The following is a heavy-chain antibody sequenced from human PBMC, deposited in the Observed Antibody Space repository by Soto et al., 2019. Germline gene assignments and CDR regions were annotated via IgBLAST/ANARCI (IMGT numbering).Heavy chain of an antibody. J-gene: IGHJ4*02. Sequence: QVQLVESGGGVVQPGRSLRLSCAASGFIFSDYAMHWVRQAPGKGLEWVAVISYGGDNKYYADSVRGRFAISRDNLKNTLDLQMNSLNPEDTAVYHCAKARHSTSWYGLEAALWGQGTLVTVSS. V-gene: IGHV3-30*09. D-gene: IGHD6-13*01. CDR2: ISYGGDNK. CDR3: AKARHSTSWYGLEAAL. CDR1: GFIFSDYA.